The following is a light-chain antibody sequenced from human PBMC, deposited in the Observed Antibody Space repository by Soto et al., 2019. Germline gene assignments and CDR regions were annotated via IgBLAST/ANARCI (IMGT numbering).Light chain of an antibody. CDR2: WTS. CDR1: QSVLYSSNNKNY. J-gene: IGKJ4*01. CDR3: QQDYSPPLT. V-gene: IGKV4-1*01. Sequence: DIVMTQSPDSLAVSLGERATINCKSSQSVLYSSNNKNYVAWYQQRPGQPPKLLIYWTSIRESGVPDRFSGSGSGTDFTLTISSLQAEDVAVYFGQQDYSPPLTFGGGTKVEI.